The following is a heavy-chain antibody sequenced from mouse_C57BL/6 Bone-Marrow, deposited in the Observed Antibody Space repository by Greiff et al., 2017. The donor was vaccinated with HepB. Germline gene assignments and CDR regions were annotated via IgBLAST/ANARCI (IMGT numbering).Heavy chain of an antibody. V-gene: IGHV1-26*01. Sequence: EVKLQQSGPELVKPGASVKISCKASGYTFTDYYMNWVKQSHGKSLEWIGDINPNNGGTSYNQKFKGKATLTVDKSSSTAYMELRSLTSEDSAVYYCAKDRAAVPHYYAMDYWGQGTSVTVSS. D-gene: IGHD3-1*01. CDR2: INPNNGGT. CDR3: AKDRAAVPHYYAMDY. J-gene: IGHJ4*01. CDR1: GYTFTDYY.